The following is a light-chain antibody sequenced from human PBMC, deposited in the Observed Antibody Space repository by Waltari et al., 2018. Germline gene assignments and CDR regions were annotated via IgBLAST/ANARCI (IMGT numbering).Light chain of an antibody. J-gene: IGKJ1*01. CDR2: AAS. CDR1: QSVSSD. V-gene: IGKV3-15*01. Sequence: EIVMTQSPATLSLSPGYRATLSCRASQSVSSDLAWYQQKPGQAPRLLIYAASTRATGFPARFSGSGSGTEFTLTISNIQSEDFAVYYCQQYNNWRWTFGQGTKVEIK. CDR3: QQYNNWRWT.